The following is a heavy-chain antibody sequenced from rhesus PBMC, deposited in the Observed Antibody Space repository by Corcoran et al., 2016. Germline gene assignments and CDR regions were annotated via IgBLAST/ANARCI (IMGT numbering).Heavy chain of an antibody. CDR2: INSGGGST. CDR1: GFTLSSHG. CDR3: PRGSYYFDY. Sequence: EVRLVETGGGLVQPGGSLDLSCAASGFTLSSHGRGGVRQAPGKGLEWVSAINSGGGSTYYADSVKGRFTISRDNSKNTLSLQMNSLRAEDTAVYYCPRGSYYFDYWGQGVLVTVSS. D-gene: IGHD3-16*01. J-gene: IGHJ4*01. V-gene: IGHV3S5*01.